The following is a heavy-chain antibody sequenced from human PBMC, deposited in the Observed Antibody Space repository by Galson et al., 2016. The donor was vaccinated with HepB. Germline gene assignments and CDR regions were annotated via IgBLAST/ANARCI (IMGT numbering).Heavy chain of an antibody. Sequence: SVKVSCKASGYTFTTYAMYWVRQAPGQRLEWMGWINAANGDTKYSQKLQGRGTITWDTSANTAYMELSSLRSEDTAVYYCARGHIVATVDYYYYGLDPWGQGTPVTVSS. J-gene: IGHJ6*02. CDR2: INAANGDT. CDR3: ARGHIVATVDYYYYGLDP. V-gene: IGHV1-3*01. D-gene: IGHD5-12*01. CDR1: GYTFTTYA.